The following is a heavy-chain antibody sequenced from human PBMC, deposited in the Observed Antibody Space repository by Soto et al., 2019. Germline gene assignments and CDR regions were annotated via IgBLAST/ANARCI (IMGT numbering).Heavy chain of an antibody. CDR3: AKGGGSKDDYDTSGYYLYYYYAMDV. V-gene: IGHV3-23*01. CDR1: GFTFSSYA. J-gene: IGHJ6*02. D-gene: IGHD3-22*01. Sequence: EVQLLESGGGLVQPGGSLRLSCAASGFTFSSYAMTWVRQAPGKGLEWVSALSGSGVSTYYADSVKGRFTISRDNSKNTLYLEMNGLRAEDTAVYYCAKGGGSKDDYDTSGYYLYYYYAMDVWGQGPTVTVSS. CDR2: LSGSGVST.